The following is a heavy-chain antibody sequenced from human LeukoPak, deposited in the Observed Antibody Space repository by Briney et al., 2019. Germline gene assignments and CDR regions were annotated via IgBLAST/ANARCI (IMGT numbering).Heavy chain of an antibody. D-gene: IGHD3-16*01. J-gene: IGHJ4*02. Sequence: PGGSLRLSCAASGFTVSSNYMSWVRQAPGKGLEWVSVIYSGGSTYYADSVKGRFTISRDNSKNTLYLQMDSLRAEDTAVYYCARDLLGAFDYWGQGTLVTVSS. CDR1: GFTVSSNY. CDR2: IYSGGST. V-gene: IGHV3-53*01. CDR3: ARDLLGAFDY.